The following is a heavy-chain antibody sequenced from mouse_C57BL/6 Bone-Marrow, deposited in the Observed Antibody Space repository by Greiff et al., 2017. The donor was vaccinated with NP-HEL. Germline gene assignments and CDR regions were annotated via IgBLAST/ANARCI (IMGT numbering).Heavy chain of an antibody. CDR2: ISDGGSYT. J-gene: IGHJ2*01. CDR3: ARDQLSRTNFDY. V-gene: IGHV5-4*01. D-gene: IGHD1-1*01. CDR1: GFTFSSYA. Sequence: EVKVEESGGGLVKPGGSLKLSCAASGFTFSSYAMSWVRQTPEKRLEWVATISDGGSYTYYPDNVKGRFTISRDNAKNNLYLQMSHLKSEDTAMYYCARDQLSRTNFDYWGQGTTLTVSS.